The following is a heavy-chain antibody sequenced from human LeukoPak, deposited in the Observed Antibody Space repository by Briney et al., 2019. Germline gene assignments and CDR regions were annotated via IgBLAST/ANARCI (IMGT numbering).Heavy chain of an antibody. CDR2: IRYDGSNK. Sequence: GGSLRLSCAASGFTFNSYDMHWVRQAPGKGLEWVAFIRYDGSNKYYADSVKGRFTISRDNSKNTLYLQMNSLRAEDTAVYYCAKETPPYLEWPCLDYWGQGTLATVSS. CDR3: AKETPPYLEWPCLDY. D-gene: IGHD3-3*01. CDR1: GFTFNSYD. J-gene: IGHJ4*02. V-gene: IGHV3-30*02.